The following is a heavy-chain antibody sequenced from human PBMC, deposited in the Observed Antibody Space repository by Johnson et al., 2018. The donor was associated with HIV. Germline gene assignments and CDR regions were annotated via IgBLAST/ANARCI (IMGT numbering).Heavy chain of an antibody. Sequence: VQLVESGGGLIQPGGSLRLSCEASGFTVSSNSLSWVRQAPGKGLAWVSVIYSGGSTYYADSVKGRFTISRHTANNSLSLQMSGLRADDPAVYYCARVDTAMTYDAFDIWGQGTMVTVSS. CDR3: ARVDTAMTYDAFDI. CDR1: GFTVSSNS. V-gene: IGHV3-53*01. CDR2: IYSGGST. J-gene: IGHJ3*02. D-gene: IGHD5-18*01.